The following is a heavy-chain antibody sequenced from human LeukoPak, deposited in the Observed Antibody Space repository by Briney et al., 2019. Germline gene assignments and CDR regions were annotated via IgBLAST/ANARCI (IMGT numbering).Heavy chain of an antibody. CDR3: ARDSVEGSSWYGYYYYYYMDV. CDR1: GGSISSGSYY. J-gene: IGHJ6*03. CDR2: IYTSGST. Sequence: SETLSLTCTVSGGSISSGSYYWSWIRQPAGKGLEWIGRIYTSGSTNYNPSLKIRVTISVDTSKNQFSLKLSSVTAADTAVYYCARDSVEGSSWYGYYYYYYMDVWGKGTTVTVSS. D-gene: IGHD6-13*01. V-gene: IGHV4-61*02.